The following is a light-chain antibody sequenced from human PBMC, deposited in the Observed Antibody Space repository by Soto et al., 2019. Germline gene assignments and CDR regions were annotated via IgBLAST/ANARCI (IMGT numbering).Light chain of an antibody. CDR1: QTISSW. Sequence: DIQMTQSPSTLSGSVGDRVTITCRASQTISSWLAWYQQKPGKAPKLLIYKASTLKSGVPSRFSGSGSGTEFTLTISSLKPAEFRTYDCQHYNIYSEAFGQGTQVALK. CDR3: QHYNIYSEA. CDR2: KAS. J-gene: IGKJ1*01. V-gene: IGKV1-5*03.